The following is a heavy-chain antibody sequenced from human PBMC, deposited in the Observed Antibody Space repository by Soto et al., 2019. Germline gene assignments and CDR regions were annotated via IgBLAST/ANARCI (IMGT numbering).Heavy chain of an antibody. D-gene: IGHD6-19*01. V-gene: IGHV3-23*01. Sequence: EVVLLESGGGLVQPGGSLRLSCEVSGFAFSFYSMSWVRQAPGKGLEWVASISGNGGTTYYAASGKGRFTFSRDNSKNTLYLQMTSLRADDTAVYYCARDRQQWLEPAGGALPFWGQGTMVIVSS. CDR3: ARDRQQWLEPAGGALPF. J-gene: IGHJ3*01. CDR2: ISGNGGTT. CDR1: GFAFSFYS.